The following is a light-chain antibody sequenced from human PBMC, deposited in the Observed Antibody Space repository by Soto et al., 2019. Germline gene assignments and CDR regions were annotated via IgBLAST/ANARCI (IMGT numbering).Light chain of an antibody. Sequence: QSVLTQPPSVSGAPGQRVTISCTGSSSNIGAGYDVHWYQQLPGTAPKLLIYGNSNRPSGVPDRFSGSKSGTSASLAITGLQAEDEADYYCSSYTTSSPLGVFGTGTKVTVL. CDR1: SSNIGAGYD. V-gene: IGLV1-40*01. CDR3: SSYTTSSPLGV. J-gene: IGLJ1*01. CDR2: GNS.